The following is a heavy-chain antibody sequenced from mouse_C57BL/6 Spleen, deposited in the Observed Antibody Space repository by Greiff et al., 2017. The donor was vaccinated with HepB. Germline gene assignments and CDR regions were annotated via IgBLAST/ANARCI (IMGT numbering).Heavy chain of an antibody. CDR2: IRLKSDNYAT. CDR3: TSDGYYAYAMDY. J-gene: IGHJ4*01. CDR1: GFTFSNYW. V-gene: IGHV6-3*01. Sequence: EVMLVESGGGLVQPGGSMKLSCVASGFTFSNYWMNWVRQSPEKGLEWVAQIRLKSDNYATHYTESVKGRFTISRDDAKSSVYLQMNNLRAEDTGIYYCTSDGYYAYAMDYWGQGTSVTVSS. D-gene: IGHD2-3*01.